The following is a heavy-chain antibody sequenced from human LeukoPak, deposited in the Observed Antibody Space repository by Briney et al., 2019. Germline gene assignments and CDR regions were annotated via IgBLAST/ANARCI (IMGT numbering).Heavy chain of an antibody. Sequence: GGSLRLSCTASGFTFSSYAMSWVRQGPGKGLERVSTISNSNGDTYYADSVKGRFTISRDNSKNTLYLQMNSLRAEDTAVYYCARIWGYYDILTGYYPTLAYWGQGTLVTVSS. J-gene: IGHJ4*02. CDR2: ISNSNGDT. D-gene: IGHD3-9*01. CDR3: ARIWGYYDILTGYYPTLAY. CDR1: GFTFSSYA. V-gene: IGHV3-23*01.